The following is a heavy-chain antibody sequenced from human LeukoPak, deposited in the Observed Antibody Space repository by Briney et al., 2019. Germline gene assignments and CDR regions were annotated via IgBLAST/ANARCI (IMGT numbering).Heavy chain of an antibody. CDR1: GGSFSDYY. J-gene: IGHJ4*02. CDR3: ARSYYYDGFDYSLGF. CDR2: INHSGTS. D-gene: IGHD3-22*01. Sequence: SETLSLTCAVYGGSFSDYYWSWVRQPPGKGLEWIGEINHSGTSRYNLSLKSRLTISIDTSRNQFSLRLKSATAADTAKYYCARSYYYDGFDYSLGFWGQGTLVTVSS. V-gene: IGHV4-34*01.